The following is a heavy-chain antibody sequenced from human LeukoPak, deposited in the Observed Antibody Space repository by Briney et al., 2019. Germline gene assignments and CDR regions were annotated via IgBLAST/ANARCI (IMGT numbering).Heavy chain of an antibody. D-gene: IGHD3/OR15-3a*01. Sequence: SETMSLTCTVSGVSISSSNSYWGWIRQPPGKGLEWIGSIYYSGNTYYNASLKSQVSISIDTSKNQFSLRLTSVTAADTAVYYCARQTGSGLFILPGGQGTLVTVSS. J-gene: IGHJ4*02. CDR3: ARQTGSGLFILP. CDR2: IYYSGNT. V-gene: IGHV4-39*01. CDR1: GVSISSSNSY.